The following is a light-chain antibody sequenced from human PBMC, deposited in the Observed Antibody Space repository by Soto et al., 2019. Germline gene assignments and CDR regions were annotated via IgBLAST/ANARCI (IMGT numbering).Light chain of an antibody. V-gene: IGKV3-11*01. Sequence: EIVLTQSPATLSLSPGETATLSCRASQSVSSLLAGYQQKTGQAPRLLISDSSNRATGGPARFSGSGSGTDFTLNTSSLEPEDFVVYFCRQGSNWSPLTFGPGTKVDFK. CDR1: QSVSSL. CDR2: DSS. CDR3: RQGSNWSPLT. J-gene: IGKJ3*01.